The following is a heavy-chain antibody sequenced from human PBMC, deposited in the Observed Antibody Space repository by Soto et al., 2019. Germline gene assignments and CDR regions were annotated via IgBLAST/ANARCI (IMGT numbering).Heavy chain of an antibody. CDR3: AKGRPPLDL. D-gene: IGHD3-16*02. CDR2: ISGAGGST. Sequence: EVQLLESGGGLVQPGGSLRLSCAASQFTFSYYAMGWVRQAPGKGLEWVSVISGAGGSTNYADSVKGRFAISRDNSENSMYLQKNSLSAEVTAVYYFAKGRPPLDLWGRGTLVSVSS. V-gene: IGHV3-23*01. J-gene: IGHJ2*01. CDR1: QFTFSYYA.